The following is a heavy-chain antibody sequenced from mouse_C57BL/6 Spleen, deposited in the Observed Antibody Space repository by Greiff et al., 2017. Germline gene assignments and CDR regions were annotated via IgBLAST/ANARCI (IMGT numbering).Heavy chain of an antibody. V-gene: IGHV1-64*01. CDR3: ARRGLTGAWFAY. Sequence: QVQLQQPGAELVKPGASVKLSCKASGYTFTSYWMHWVKQRPGQGLEWIGMIHPNSGSTNYNEKFKSKATLTVDESSSTAYMQLSSLTSEDSAVYYCARRGLTGAWFAYWGQGTLVTVSA. D-gene: IGHD4-1*01. J-gene: IGHJ3*01. CDR2: IHPNSGST. CDR1: GYTFTSYW.